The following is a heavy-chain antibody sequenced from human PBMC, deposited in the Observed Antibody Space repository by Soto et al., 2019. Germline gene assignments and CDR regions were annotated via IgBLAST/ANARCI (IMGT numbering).Heavy chain of an antibody. J-gene: IGHJ4*02. Sequence: PGGSLRLSCGASGSTFSSSWMTWVRQAPGKGLEWVANINLDGSERNYVDSVKGRFTISRDNAKDLLYLQMNSLRAEEPAVYYCARDRAYNCFDFWGQGTLVTVSS. CDR3: ARDRAYNCFDF. CDR2: INLDGSER. V-gene: IGHV3-7*05. CDR1: GSTFSSSW. D-gene: IGHD5-18*01.